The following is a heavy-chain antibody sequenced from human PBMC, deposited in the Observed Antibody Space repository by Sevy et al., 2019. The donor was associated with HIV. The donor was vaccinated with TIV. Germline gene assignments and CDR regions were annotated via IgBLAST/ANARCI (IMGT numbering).Heavy chain of an antibody. CDR1: GGTFSSYA. J-gene: IGHJ4*02. CDR3: ARSPPRLLWFGEVFDY. D-gene: IGHD3-10*01. Sequence: AAVKVSCKASGGTFSSYAISWVRQAPGQGLEWMGGIIPIFGTGTYAQKFQGRVTINADESTIKAYMELGSLRSEDTAVYSCARSPPRLLWFGEVFDYWGQGTLVIVSS. V-gene: IGHV1-69*13. CDR2: IIPIFGTG.